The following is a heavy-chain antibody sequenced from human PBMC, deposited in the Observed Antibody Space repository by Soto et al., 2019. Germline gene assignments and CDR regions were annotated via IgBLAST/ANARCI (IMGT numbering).Heavy chain of an antibody. CDR2: VYYSWST. D-gene: IGHD3-10*01. J-gene: IGHJ6*02. Sequence: SETLCHPCPVPGGSVSSGRYYWGWVRQPPRKGLGWGWYVYYSWSTNYNPSLKSRVTISVDTSKNQFSLKLSSVTAADTAVYYCARLEVLVRGVIIDYYYYYGMDVWGQGTTVTVSS. CDR3: ARLEVLVRGVIIDYYYYYGMDV. CDR1: GGSVSSGRYY. V-gene: IGHV4-61*01.